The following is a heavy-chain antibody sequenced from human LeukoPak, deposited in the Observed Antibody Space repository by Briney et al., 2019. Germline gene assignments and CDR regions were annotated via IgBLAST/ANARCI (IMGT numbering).Heavy chain of an antibody. CDR2: INPNSGGT. Sequence: ASVKVSCKASGYTFTGYYMHWVRQAPGQGLEWMGWINPNSGGTNYAQRFQGRVTMTRDTSISTAYMELSRLRSDDTAVYYCARARIFGWYVDYWGQGTLVTVSS. J-gene: IGHJ4*02. CDR1: GYTFTGYY. D-gene: IGHD6-19*01. CDR3: ARARIFGWYVDY. V-gene: IGHV1-2*02.